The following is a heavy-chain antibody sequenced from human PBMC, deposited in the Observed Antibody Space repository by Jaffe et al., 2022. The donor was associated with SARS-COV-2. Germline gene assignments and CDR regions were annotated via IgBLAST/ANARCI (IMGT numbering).Heavy chain of an antibody. J-gene: IGHJ6*02. CDR2: ISYDGSNK. CDR1: GFTFSSYG. D-gene: IGHD1-26*01. V-gene: IGHV3-30*18. Sequence: QVQLVESGGGVVQPGRSLRLSCAASGFTFSSYGMHWVRQAPGKGLEWVAVISYDGSNKYYADSVKGRFTISRDNSKNTLYLQMNSLRAEDTAVYYCAKDGIVGAYYYYGMDVWGQGTTVTVSS. CDR3: AKDGIVGAYYYYGMDV.